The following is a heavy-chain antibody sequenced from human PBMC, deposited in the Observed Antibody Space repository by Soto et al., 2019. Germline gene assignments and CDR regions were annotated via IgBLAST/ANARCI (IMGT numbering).Heavy chain of an antibody. J-gene: IGHJ5*02. CDR3: AREYCSSTSCLNWFDP. CDR2: ISSSSSTI. D-gene: IGHD2-2*01. Sequence: GGSLRLSCAASGFTFDDYGMSWVRQAPGKGLEWVSYISSSSSTIYYADSVKGRFTISRDNAKNSLYLQMNSLRAEDTAVYYCAREYCSSTSCLNWFDPWGQGPLVTVSS. V-gene: IGHV3-48*01. CDR1: GFTFDDYG.